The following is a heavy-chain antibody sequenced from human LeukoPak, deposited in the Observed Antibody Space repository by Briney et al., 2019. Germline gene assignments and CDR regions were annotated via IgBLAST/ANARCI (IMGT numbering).Heavy chain of an antibody. CDR3: ARVAVSAREYFDY. CDR1: GASISSYY. V-gene: IGHV4-59*01. Sequence: KASETLSLTCTVSGASISSYYWSWIRQSPGKGLEWIGYIYYNGNTNYNPSLKGRVTISVDSSKNQFSLRLSSVTAADTAVYYCARVAVSAREYFDYWGQGTLVTVSS. CDR2: IYYNGNT. J-gene: IGHJ4*02. D-gene: IGHD2-21*02.